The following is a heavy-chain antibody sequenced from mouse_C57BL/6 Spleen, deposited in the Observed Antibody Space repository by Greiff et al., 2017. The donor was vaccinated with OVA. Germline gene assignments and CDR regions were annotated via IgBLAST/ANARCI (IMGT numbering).Heavy chain of an antibody. CDR1: GYSFTDYN. CDR2: INPNYGTT. Sequence: VQLKESGPELVKPGASVKISCKASGYSFTDYNMNWVKQSNGKSLEWIGVINPNYGTTSYNQKFKGKATLTVDQSSSTAYMQLNSLTSEDSAVYYCASEKAILYGYDGGYAMDYWGQGTSVTVSS. CDR3: ASEKAILYGYDGGYAMDY. V-gene: IGHV1-39*01. D-gene: IGHD2-2*01. J-gene: IGHJ4*01.